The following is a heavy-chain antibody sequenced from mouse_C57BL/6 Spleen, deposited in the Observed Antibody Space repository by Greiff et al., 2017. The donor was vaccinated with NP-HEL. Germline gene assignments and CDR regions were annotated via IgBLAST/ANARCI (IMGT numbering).Heavy chain of an antibody. V-gene: IGHV1S81*02. CDR2: TNPTNGRT. CDR3: ARIKEIRATYFDY. CDR1: GYTFTSYW. J-gene: IGHJ2*01. Sequence: QVQLQQPGAELVKAGASVKMSCKASGYTFTSYWMHWVKQRLGQGLEWFAETNPTNGRTYYNEKFKSKGTLTVDKSSSTAYMLLSGPTFEDSAVYYCARIKEIRATYFDYWGQGTTLTVSS.